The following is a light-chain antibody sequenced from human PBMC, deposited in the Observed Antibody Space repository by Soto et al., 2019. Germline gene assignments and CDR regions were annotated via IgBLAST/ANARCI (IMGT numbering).Light chain of an antibody. V-gene: IGLV2-23*02. J-gene: IGLJ1*01. CDR3: CSYAGSSTFYV. CDR1: SSDVGSYNL. CDR2: EVS. Sequence: QSVLTQPASVSGSPGQSITISCTGTSSDVGSYNLDSWYQQHPGKAPKLMIYEVSKWPSGVSNRFSGSKSGNTASLTISGLEAEDEADYYCCSYAGSSTFYVFGTGTKVTVL.